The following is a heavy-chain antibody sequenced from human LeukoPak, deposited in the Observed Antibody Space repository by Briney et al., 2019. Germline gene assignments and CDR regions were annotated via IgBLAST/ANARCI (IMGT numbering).Heavy chain of an antibody. CDR2: IKSNSDGGTA. V-gene: IGHV3-15*01. D-gene: IGHD5-12*01. CDR1: GLTFTNAW. J-gene: IGHJ4*02. Sequence: GGSLRLSCAASGLTFTNAWMSWVRQAPGQGLEWVGRIKSNSDGGTADYAAPVKGRFTMSRDDSKNTLYLQLNSLKTEDTAVYYCTTDSGAYDYNYWGQGTLVTVSS. CDR3: TTDSGAYDYNY.